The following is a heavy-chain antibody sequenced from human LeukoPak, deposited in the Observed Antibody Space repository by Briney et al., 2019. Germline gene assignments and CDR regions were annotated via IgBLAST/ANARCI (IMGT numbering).Heavy chain of an antibody. CDR3: ARDEYYSKYDY. Sequence: GGSLRLSCAASGFTFSSYGMHWVRQAPGKGLEWVANINLDGSEQYYVDSVKGRFTISRDNAKNSLYLQMNSLRAEDTAVYFCARDEYYSKYDYWGQGTLVTVSS. CDR2: INLDGSEQ. CDR1: GFTFSSYG. J-gene: IGHJ4*02. V-gene: IGHV3-7*01. D-gene: IGHD3-10*01.